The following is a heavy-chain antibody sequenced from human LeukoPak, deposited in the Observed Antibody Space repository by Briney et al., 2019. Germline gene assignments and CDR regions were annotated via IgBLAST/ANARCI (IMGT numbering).Heavy chain of an antibody. D-gene: IGHD6-19*01. Sequence: PGGSLRLSCAASGFTFSSYWMHWVRQAPGKGLVWVSRINSDGITTSCADSVKGRFTISRDNAKNTLYLQMNSLRAEDTAVYYCARDMVAGGPDYWGQGTLVTVSS. CDR3: ARDMVAGGPDY. CDR2: INSDGITT. J-gene: IGHJ4*02. V-gene: IGHV3-74*01. CDR1: GFTFSSYW.